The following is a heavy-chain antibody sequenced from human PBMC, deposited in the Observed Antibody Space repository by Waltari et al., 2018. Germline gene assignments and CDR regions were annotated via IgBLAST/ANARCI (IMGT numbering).Heavy chain of an antibody. CDR3: ARDREFDY. CDR1: GFTFSRYW. CDR2: INSDGRRT. V-gene: IGHV3-74*01. Sequence: EVQLVESGGGLVQPGGSLRLSCAASGFTFSRYWMHCVRQAPGKGLVWVSRINSDGRRTSYADSVQGRFTISRDNAKTTLYLHMNSLRAEDTAVYYCARDREFDYWGQGTLVTV. J-gene: IGHJ4*02.